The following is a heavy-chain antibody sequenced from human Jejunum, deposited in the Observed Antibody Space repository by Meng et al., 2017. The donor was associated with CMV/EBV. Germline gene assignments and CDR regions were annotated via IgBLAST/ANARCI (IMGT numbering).Heavy chain of an antibody. CDR3: ARDWNYDY. CDR1: GYSFADHY. V-gene: IGHV1-2*02. Sequence: DSCKASGYSFADHYLHWVRQAPGQGLEWMGWIIPNGGGTNYARKFQGRVTMTRDTSISTAYMELSRVRSDDTAVYYCARDWNYDYWGQGTLVTVSS. J-gene: IGHJ4*02. D-gene: IGHD1-7*01. CDR2: IIPNGGGT.